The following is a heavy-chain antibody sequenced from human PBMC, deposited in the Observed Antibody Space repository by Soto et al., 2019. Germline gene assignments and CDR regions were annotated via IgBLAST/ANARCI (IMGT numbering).Heavy chain of an antibody. D-gene: IGHD2-21*02. J-gene: IGHJ4*02. Sequence: SVKVSCKASGGTFSSYAISWVRQAPGQGLEWMGGIIPIFGTANYAQKFQGRATITADESTSTAYMELSSLRSEDTAVYYCARDPSNGYCGGDCYCDWGQGTLVTVSS. CDR3: ARDPSNGYCGGDCYCD. CDR1: GGTFSSYA. CDR2: IIPIFGTA. V-gene: IGHV1-69*13.